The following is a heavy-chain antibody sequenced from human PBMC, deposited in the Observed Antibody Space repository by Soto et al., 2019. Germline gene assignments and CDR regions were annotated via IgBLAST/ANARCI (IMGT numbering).Heavy chain of an antibody. Sequence: QVQLVQSGAEVKKPGSSVKVSCKASGGTFSSYAISWVRQAPGQGLEWMGGIIPIFGTANYAQKFQGRVTITADESTSTAYMELSSLRSEDTAVYYSARPTGTTGVYYYYGMDVWGQGTTVTVSS. D-gene: IGHD1-1*01. CDR3: ARPTGTTGVYYYYGMDV. CDR1: GGTFSSYA. CDR2: IIPIFGTA. V-gene: IGHV1-69*12. J-gene: IGHJ6*02.